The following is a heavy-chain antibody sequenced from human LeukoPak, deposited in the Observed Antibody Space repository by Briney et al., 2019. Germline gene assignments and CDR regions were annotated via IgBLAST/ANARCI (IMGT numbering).Heavy chain of an antibody. CDR2: IYYSGST. D-gene: IGHD2-2*01. J-gene: IGHJ4*02. V-gene: IGHV4-39*07. CDR1: GGSISSSSYY. Sequence: TSETLSLTCTVSGGSISSSSYYWGWIRQPPGKGLEWIGSIYYSGSTYYNPSLKSRVTMSVDTSKNQFSLKLSSVTAADTAVYYCAREATIVVVPAAKVSVPWYFDYWGQGTLVTVSS. CDR3: AREATIVVVPAAKVSVPWYFDY.